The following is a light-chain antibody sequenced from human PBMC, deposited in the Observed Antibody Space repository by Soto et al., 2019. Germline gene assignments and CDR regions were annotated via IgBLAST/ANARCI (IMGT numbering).Light chain of an antibody. CDR1: QSLLHSNGYNS. CDR3: LQALKTPFT. CDR2: LGS. J-gene: IGKJ3*01. Sequence: DIVMTQSPLSLPVTPGEPASISCRSSQSLLHSNGYNSLDWYLQKPGQSPQLLIYLGSNRASGVPDRFSGSGSGTDFTLKISRVEAEDVGVYYCLQALKTPFTFGPGTKVDIK. V-gene: IGKV2-28*01.